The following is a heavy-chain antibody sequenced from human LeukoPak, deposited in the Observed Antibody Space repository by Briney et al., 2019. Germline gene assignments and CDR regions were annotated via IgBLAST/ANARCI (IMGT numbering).Heavy chain of an antibody. Sequence: PGGSLRLSCAASGFTFSSYAMSWVRQAPGKGLEWVSAISGSGGSTYYADSVKGRFTISRDNSKNTLYLQMNSLRAEDTAVYYCAKDPNYYDSSGYDPYWGQGTLVTVSS. D-gene: IGHD3-22*01. J-gene: IGHJ4*02. CDR2: ISGSGGST. CDR1: GFTFSSYA. V-gene: IGHV3-23*01. CDR3: AKDPNYYDSSGYDPY.